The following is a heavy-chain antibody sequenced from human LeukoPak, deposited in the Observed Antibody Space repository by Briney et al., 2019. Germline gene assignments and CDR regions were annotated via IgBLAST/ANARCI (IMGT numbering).Heavy chain of an antibody. D-gene: IGHD3-16*01. CDR3: ARDVEGGTFDI. J-gene: IGHJ3*02. CDR2: IDQSRVRN. Sequence: GGSLTLSCAASGFTFRRFWMNGVRQAPRRGLEWVANIDQSRVRNKYVESVEGRFTISREHAQNSLFLDTSSLRADDTAVYFCARDVEGGTFDIWGQGTTVTVSS. V-gene: IGHV3-7*05. CDR1: GFTFRRFW.